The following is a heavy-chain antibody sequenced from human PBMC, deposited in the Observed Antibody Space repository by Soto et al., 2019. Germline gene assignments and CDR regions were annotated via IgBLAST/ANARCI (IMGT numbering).Heavy chain of an antibody. Sequence: EVQLVESGGGLVQPGGSLRLSCAASGFTFSSYYMNWVRQAPGKGRVWVARITSDGSSTTYVDSVKGRFTISRDNAKNTLYLQMNSLRAEDTAVYSCARERGGGFGDVWGQGTTVTVSS. CDR3: ARERGGGFGDV. J-gene: IGHJ6*02. CDR2: ITSDGSST. V-gene: IGHV3-74*01. CDR1: GFTFSSYY. D-gene: IGHD3-10*01.